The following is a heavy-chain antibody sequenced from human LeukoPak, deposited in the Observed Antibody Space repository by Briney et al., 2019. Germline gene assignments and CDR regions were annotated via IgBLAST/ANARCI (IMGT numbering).Heavy chain of an antibody. Sequence: SVKVSCKASGGTFSSYAISWVRQAPRQGLEWMGRIIPIFGTANYAQKFQGRVTITTDESTSTAYMELSSLRSEDTAVYYCARKEYYDFWSGYPHLDYWGQGTLVTVSS. CDR1: GGTFSSYA. CDR2: IIPIFGTA. D-gene: IGHD3-3*01. CDR3: ARKEYYDFWSGYPHLDY. V-gene: IGHV1-69*05. J-gene: IGHJ4*02.